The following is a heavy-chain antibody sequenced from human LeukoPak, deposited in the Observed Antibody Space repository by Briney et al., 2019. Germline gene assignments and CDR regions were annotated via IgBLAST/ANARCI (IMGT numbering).Heavy chain of an antibody. CDR2: IIPILGIA. Sequence: SVKVSCKASGGTFSSYAISWVRQAPGQGLEWMGRIIPILGIANYAQKFQGRVTITADKSTSTAYMELSSLRSEDTAVYYCVSVVVAATGYYFDYWGQGTLVTVSS. CDR3: VSVVVAATGYYFDY. J-gene: IGHJ4*02. V-gene: IGHV1-69*04. CDR1: GGTFSSYA. D-gene: IGHD2-15*01.